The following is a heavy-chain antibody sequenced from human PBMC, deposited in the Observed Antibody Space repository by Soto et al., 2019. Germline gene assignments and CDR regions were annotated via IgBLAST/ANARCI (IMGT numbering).Heavy chain of an antibody. CDR3: ARALQDPDPDCSGGSCYWRYYFDY. Sequence: SETLSLTCTVSGGSISSYYWSWIRQPPGKGLEWIGYIYYSGSTNYNPSLKSRVTISVDTSKNQFSLKLSSVTAADTAVHYCARALQDPDPDCSGGSCYWRYYFDYWGQGTLVTVSS. CDR1: GGSISSYY. V-gene: IGHV4-59*01. CDR2: IYYSGST. J-gene: IGHJ4*02. D-gene: IGHD2-15*01.